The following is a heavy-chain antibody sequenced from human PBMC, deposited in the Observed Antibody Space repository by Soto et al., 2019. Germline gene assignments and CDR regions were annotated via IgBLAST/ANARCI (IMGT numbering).Heavy chain of an antibody. D-gene: IGHD3-22*01. CDR3: AKDYRDSGYYFTLDY. J-gene: IGHJ4*02. Sequence: PGGSLRLSCAASGFTFSSYGMHWVRQAPGKGLEWVAVISYDGSNKYYADSVKGRFTISRDNSKNTLYLQMNSLRAEDTAVYYCAKDYRDSGYYFTLDYWGQGTLVTVSS. CDR2: ISYDGSNK. V-gene: IGHV3-30*18. CDR1: GFTFSSYG.